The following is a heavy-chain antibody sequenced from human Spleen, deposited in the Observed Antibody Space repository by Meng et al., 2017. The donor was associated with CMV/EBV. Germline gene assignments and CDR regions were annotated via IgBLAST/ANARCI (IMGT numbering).Heavy chain of an antibody. CDR3: AGDREWDLREGDAFDI. CDR1: GYTFTSYG. D-gene: IGHD1-26*01. V-gene: IGHV1-18*01. CDR2: ISAYNGNT. Sequence: ATVKVSCKASGYTFTSYGISWVRQAPGQGLEWMGWISAYNGNTNYAQKLQGRVTMTTDTSTSTAYMELRSLRSDDTAVYYCAGDREWDLREGDAFDIWGQGTMVTVSS. J-gene: IGHJ3*02.